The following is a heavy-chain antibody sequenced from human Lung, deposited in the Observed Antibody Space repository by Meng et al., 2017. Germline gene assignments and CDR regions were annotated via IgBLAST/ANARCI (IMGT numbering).Heavy chain of an antibody. J-gene: IGHJ4*02. CDR1: GGSFSDYY. CDR3: ARGPTTMAHDFDY. V-gene: IGHV4-34*01. CDR2: INHSGST. Sequence: QVLPQQWGAGLLKPSGTPPPPGVVSGGSFSDYYWGWILQPPGKGREWIGEINHSGSTNYNPSLESRATISVDTSQNSLSLKLSSVTAADSAVYYCARGPTTMAHDFDYWGQGTLVTVSS. D-gene: IGHD4-11*01.